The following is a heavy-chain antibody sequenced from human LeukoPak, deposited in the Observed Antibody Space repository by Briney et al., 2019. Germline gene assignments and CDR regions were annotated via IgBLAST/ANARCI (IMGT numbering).Heavy chain of an antibody. CDR1: GGSFSGYY. D-gene: IGHD3-22*01. CDR2: INHSGST. J-gene: IGHJ4*02. V-gene: IGHV4-34*01. CDR3: ARGDSSGYYYSFDY. Sequence: SETRSLTCAVYGGSFSGYYWSRIRQPPGKGLEWIGEINHSGSTNYNPSLKSRVTISVDTSKNQFSLKLSSVTAADTAVYYCARGDSSGYYYSFDYWGQGTLVTVSS.